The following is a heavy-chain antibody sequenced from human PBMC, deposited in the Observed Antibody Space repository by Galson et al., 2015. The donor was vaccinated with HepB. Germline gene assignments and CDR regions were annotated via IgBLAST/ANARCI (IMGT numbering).Heavy chain of an antibody. J-gene: IGHJ4*02. D-gene: IGHD1-26*01. CDR2: ISSSSSYI. Sequence: SLRLSCAASGFTFSSYSMNWVRQAPGKGLEWVSSISSSSSYIYYADSVKGRFTISRDNAKNSLYLQMNSLRAEDTAVYYCARAGRVTRHYFDYWGQGTLVTVSS. V-gene: IGHV3-21*01. CDR3: ARAGRVTRHYFDY. CDR1: GFTFSSYS.